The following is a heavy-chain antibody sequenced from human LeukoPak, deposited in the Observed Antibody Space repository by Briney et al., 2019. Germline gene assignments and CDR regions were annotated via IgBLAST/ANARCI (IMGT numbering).Heavy chain of an antibody. D-gene: IGHD3-3*01. Sequence: GGSLRLSCAASGFTFSSYSMNWVRQAPGKGLEWVSSISSSSSYIYYADSVKGRFTISRDNSKNTLYLQMNSLRAEDTAVYYCARDAEEITIFGVAKQAYYYYYMDVWGKGTTVTVSS. J-gene: IGHJ6*03. CDR3: ARDAEEITIFGVAKQAYYYYYMDV. CDR1: GFTFSSYS. V-gene: IGHV3-21*01. CDR2: ISSSSSYI.